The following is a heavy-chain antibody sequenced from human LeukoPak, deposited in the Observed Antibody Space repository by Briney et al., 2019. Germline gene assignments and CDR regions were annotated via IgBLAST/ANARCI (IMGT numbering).Heavy chain of an antibody. V-gene: IGHV4-39*07. CDR1: GGSISSSSYY. CDR3: AREGRLSAAGTGFDI. D-gene: IGHD6-13*01. Sequence: SETLSLTCTVSGGSISSSSYYWGWIRQPPGKGLEWIGSIYYSGSTYYNPSLKSRATISVDTSKNQFSLKLSSVTAADTAVYYCAREGRLSAAGTGFDIWGQGTMVTVSS. J-gene: IGHJ3*02. CDR2: IYYSGST.